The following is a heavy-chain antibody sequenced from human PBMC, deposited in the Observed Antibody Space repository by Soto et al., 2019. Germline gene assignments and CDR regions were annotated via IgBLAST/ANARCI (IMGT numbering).Heavy chain of an antibody. Sequence: GSLRLSCAASGFTFSSYSMKWVRQAPGKGLEWVSYISSSSSTIYYADSVKGRFTISRDNAKNSLYLQMNSLRDEDTAVYYCARDSSSWYSGYYYYGMDVWGQGTTLTVSS. CDR2: ISSSSSTI. D-gene: IGHD6-13*01. CDR1: GFTFSSYS. CDR3: ARDSSSWYSGYYYYGMDV. V-gene: IGHV3-48*02. J-gene: IGHJ6*02.